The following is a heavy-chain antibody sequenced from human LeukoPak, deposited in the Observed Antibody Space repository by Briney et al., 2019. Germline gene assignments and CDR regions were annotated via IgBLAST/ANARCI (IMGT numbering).Heavy chain of an antibody. CDR3: ARNLGAVVTPGWAYDI. Sequence: SETLSLTCTVSGDSISSAFYYWSWIRQHPGKGLEWIGYIYHSGTTYYNPSLKTRVTMSLDTSRNQFSLKVYSVTAADTAVYYCARNLGAVVTPGWAYDIWGQGTMVTVSS. D-gene: IGHD4-23*01. CDR2: IYHSGTT. J-gene: IGHJ3*02. V-gene: IGHV4-31*03. CDR1: GDSISSAFYY.